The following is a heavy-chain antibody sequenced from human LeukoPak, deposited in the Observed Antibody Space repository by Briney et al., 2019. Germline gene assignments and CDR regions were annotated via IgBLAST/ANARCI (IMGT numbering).Heavy chain of an antibody. CDR2: IYSGGST. V-gene: IGHV3-53*01. CDR1: GFTVSSNY. D-gene: IGHD3-22*01. Sequence: GGSLRLSCAASGFTVSSNYMSWVRQAPGKGLEWVSVIYSGGSTYYADSVKGRFTISRDNSKNTLYLQMNSLRAEDTAVYYCARVRYYDSSGYSVYYFDYWGQGTLVTVSS. CDR3: ARVRYYDSSGYSVYYFDY. J-gene: IGHJ4*02.